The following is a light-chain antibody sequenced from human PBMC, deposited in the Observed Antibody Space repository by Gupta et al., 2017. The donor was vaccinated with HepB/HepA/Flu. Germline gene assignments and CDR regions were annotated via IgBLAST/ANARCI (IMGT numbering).Light chain of an antibody. CDR3: CSYAGSDTYI. V-gene: IGLV2-11*01. Sequence: HSALPQPRSLSGSPRQSVAVSCAGPSSNVGAYNYVFWYQQHPGKAPKLIIYDVNKRPSGVPDRFSGSKSDNTASLTISGLQAEDESDYYCCSYAGSDTYIFGTGTTVTVL. CDR1: SSNVGAYNY. J-gene: IGLJ1*01. CDR2: DVN.